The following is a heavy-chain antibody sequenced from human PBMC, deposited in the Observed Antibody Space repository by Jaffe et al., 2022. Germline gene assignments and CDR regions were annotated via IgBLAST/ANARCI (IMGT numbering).Heavy chain of an antibody. V-gene: IGHV3-15*01. CDR3: TTKTL. D-gene: IGHD3-16*01. CDR2: IKSKSDGGTT. Sequence: EVQLVESGGGLVKPGGSLTLSCAASGFTLNNVWINWVRQAPGKGLEWVGRIKSKSDGGTTDHAAPVKGRFTVSRDDSKNTLFLQMNSLKTEDAAVYYCTTKTLWGQGTLVTVSS. J-gene: IGHJ4*02. CDR1: GFTLNNVW.